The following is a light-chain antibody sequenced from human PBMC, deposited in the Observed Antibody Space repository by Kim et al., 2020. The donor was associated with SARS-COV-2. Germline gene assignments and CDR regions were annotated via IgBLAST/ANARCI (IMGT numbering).Light chain of an antibody. CDR1: QSIGTR. J-gene: IGKJ4*01. CDR2: AAS. V-gene: IGKV1-39*01. Sequence: IQMTQSPSSLAASVGDRVTIACRASQSIGTRLNWYQQRPGKAPKLLIYAASILQSGVPSRFTGTGSGTDFTLTISSPQPEDFATYYCQQSYSTPWLTFGGGTKVDIK. CDR3: QQSYSTPWLT.